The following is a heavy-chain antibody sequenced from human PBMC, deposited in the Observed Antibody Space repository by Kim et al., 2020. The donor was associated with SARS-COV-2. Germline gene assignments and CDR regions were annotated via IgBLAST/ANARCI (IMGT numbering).Heavy chain of an antibody. D-gene: IGHD6-13*01. J-gene: IGHJ4*02. CDR3: AKTYSSTWYVVVDY. CDR1: GFTFSSYA. V-gene: IGHV3-23*01. Sequence: GGSLRLSCAASGFTFSSYAMSWVRQAPGKGLEWVSAISSSGYSTYYADSVKGRFTISRDNSKNPLYLQMISLRADDTAVYYCAKTYSSTWYVVVDYWGQGTLVTVSS. CDR2: ISSSGYST.